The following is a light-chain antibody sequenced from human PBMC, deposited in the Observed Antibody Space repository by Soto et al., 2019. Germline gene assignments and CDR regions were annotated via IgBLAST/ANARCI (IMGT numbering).Light chain of an antibody. CDR3: ISYTTSTTRV. V-gene: IGLV2-14*01. CDR2: EVT. Sequence: QSALTQPASVSGSPGQSITISCTGTGSDVGRFNYVSWYQHHPGKAPKLLIYEVTDRPSGVSTRFSGSKSGNTASLTISGLQPEDDADYYCISYTTSTTRVFGGGTKLTVL. J-gene: IGLJ2*01. CDR1: GSDVGRFNY.